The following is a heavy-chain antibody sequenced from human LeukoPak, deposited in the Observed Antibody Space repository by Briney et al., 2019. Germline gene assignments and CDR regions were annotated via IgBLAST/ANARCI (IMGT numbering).Heavy chain of an antibody. D-gene: IGHD2-2*01. V-gene: IGHV1-69*04. CDR2: IIPILGIA. Sequence: GSSVKVSCKASGGTFSSYAISWVRQAPGQGLEWMGRIIPILGIANYAQKFQGRVTITADKSTSTAYMELSSLRSEDTAVYYCARSRYDSYYYYGMDVWGQGTTVTVSS. CDR3: ARSRYDSYYYYGMDV. CDR1: GGTFSSYA. J-gene: IGHJ6*02.